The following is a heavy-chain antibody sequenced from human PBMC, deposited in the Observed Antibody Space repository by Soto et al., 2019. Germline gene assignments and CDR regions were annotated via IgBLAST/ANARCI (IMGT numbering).Heavy chain of an antibody. D-gene: IGHD1-26*01. Sequence: PSETLSITCTVSGDSINSVDHYWSWIRQPPGKGLEWMGYIYHSGSTHYNPSPNSRLTISIDTSTNRFSLNLTSVTAADTAVYFCARLRWETENNWFDPWGQGALVTVSS. CDR2: IYHSGST. V-gene: IGHV4-30-4*01. J-gene: IGHJ5*02. CDR1: GDSINSVDHY. CDR3: ARLRWETENNWFDP.